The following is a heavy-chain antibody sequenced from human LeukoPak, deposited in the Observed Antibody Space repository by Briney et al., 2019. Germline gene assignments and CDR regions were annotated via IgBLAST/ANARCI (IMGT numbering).Heavy chain of an antibody. CDR2: IIPIIGIA. Sequence: GASVKVSCKASGGSISSYAINWVRQAPGQGLEWMGRIIPIIGIANYAQNFQGRVTITADKPTSTTYMELTSLRFEDTAVYYCTRRDVVGAYEFDYWGQGTLVTVSS. CDR1: GGSISSYA. CDR3: TRRDVVGAYEFDY. D-gene: IGHD1-26*01. J-gene: IGHJ4*02. V-gene: IGHV1-69*04.